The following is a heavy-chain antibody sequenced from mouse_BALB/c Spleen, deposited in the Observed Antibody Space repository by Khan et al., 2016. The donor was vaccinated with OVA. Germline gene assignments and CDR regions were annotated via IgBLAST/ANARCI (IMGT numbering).Heavy chain of an antibody. D-gene: IGHD2-10*01. CDR2: IWSDGSA. V-gene: IGHV2-6-1*01. CDR1: GFSLTNYG. Sequence: QVQLKQSGPGLAAPSQSLSITCTISGFSLTNYGVHWVRQPPGKGLEWLVVIWSDGSATYNSALKSRLSISKDNSKSQVFLKMNSLQTDDTAMYYCARQPYYHYYIMDYWGQGTAFTVSS. CDR3: ARQPYYHYYIMDY. J-gene: IGHJ4*01.